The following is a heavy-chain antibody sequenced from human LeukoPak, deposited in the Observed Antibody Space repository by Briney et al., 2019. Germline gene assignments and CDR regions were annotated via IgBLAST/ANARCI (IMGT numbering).Heavy chain of an antibody. J-gene: IGHJ6*02. D-gene: IGHD3-10*01. V-gene: IGHV4-59*01. CDR2: IYYSGST. Sequence: SETLSLTCTVSGGSISSYYWSWIRQPPGKGLEWIGYIYYSGSTNYNPSLKSRVTISVDTSKSQFSLKLSSVTAADTAVYYCARDEFRYGMDVWGQGTTVTVSS. CDR1: GGSISSYY. CDR3: ARDEFRYGMDV.